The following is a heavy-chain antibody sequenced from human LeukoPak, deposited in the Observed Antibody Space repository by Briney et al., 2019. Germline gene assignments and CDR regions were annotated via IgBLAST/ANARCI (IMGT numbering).Heavy chain of an antibody. V-gene: IGHV3-30*02. Sequence: PGGSLRLSCAASRFTFSSYGMHWVRQAPGKGLEWVAYIQYDGSNEQYADSVKGRFSISRDSSKNILYLQMNSLRAEDTAVYYCARMYYYDSSGHFGGFDYWGQGTLVTVSS. D-gene: IGHD3-22*01. CDR3: ARMYYYDSSGHFGGFDY. J-gene: IGHJ4*02. CDR1: RFTFSSYG. CDR2: IQYDGSNE.